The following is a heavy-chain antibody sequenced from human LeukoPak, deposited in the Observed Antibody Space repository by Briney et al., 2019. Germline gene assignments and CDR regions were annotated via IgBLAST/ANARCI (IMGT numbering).Heavy chain of an antibody. J-gene: IGHJ4*02. Sequence: PGGSLRLSCAASGFTFISYAMDWVRQAPGKGLEYVSGISSNGGSTYYASSVKGRFTISRDNAKNTLYLQMNSLRAEDTAVYFCARDLSGAIDYWGQGTQVTVSS. CDR3: ARDLSGAIDY. CDR1: GFTFISYA. V-gene: IGHV3-64*01. CDR2: ISSNGGST. D-gene: IGHD3-10*01.